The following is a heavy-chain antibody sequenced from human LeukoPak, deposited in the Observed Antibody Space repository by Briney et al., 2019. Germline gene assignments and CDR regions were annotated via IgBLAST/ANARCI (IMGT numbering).Heavy chain of an antibody. V-gene: IGHV1-18*01. D-gene: IGHD3-22*01. CDR2: ISAYNGNT. CDR3: ARGSTARYYYDSSGYYRGAVDY. CDR1: GYTFTTYG. Sequence: GASVKVSCTTSGYTFTTYGISWVRQAPGQGLEWMGWISAYNGNTNYAQKFQGRVTMTTDTSTNTAYMELRSLRSDDTAVYYCARGSTARYYYDSSGYYRGAVDYWGQGTLVTISS. J-gene: IGHJ4*02.